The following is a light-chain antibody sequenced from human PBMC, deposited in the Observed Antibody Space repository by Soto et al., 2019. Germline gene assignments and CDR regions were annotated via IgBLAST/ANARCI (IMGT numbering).Light chain of an antibody. J-gene: IGKJ2*01. CDR1: QSVGTN. V-gene: IGKV3-15*01. Sequence: EMVMTQSPATLSVSPGERVTLSCRASQSVGTNLACYQQKPGQAPRLLILGASTRASGIPAKFSGSGSGTEFTLSIGSLQSEDFAIYYCQQYDNWPPRWTFGQGTKV. CDR2: GAS. CDR3: QQYDNWPPRWT.